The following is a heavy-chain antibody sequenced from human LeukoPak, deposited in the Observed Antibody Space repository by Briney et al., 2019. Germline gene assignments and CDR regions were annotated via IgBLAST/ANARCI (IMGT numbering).Heavy chain of an antibody. V-gene: IGHV1-2*06. Sequence: ASVKVSCKASGCTFTGYYMHWVRQAPGQGLEWMGRINPNSGGTNYAQKFQGRVTMTRDTSISTAYMELSRLRSDDTAVYYCARILGYCTNGVCSDNWFDPWGQGTLVTVSS. CDR3: ARILGYCTNGVCSDNWFDP. D-gene: IGHD2-8*01. CDR2: INPNSGGT. CDR1: GCTFTGYY. J-gene: IGHJ5*02.